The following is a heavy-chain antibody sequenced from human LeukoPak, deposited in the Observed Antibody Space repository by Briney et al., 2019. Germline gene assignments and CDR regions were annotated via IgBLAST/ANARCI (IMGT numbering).Heavy chain of an antibody. V-gene: IGHV4-4*09. CDR3: ARGVGGGWFDP. D-gene: IGHD3-16*01. J-gene: IGHJ5*02. CDR2: IYTSGST. Sequence: PSETLSLTCAVYGGSFSGYYWSWIRQPPGKGLEWIGYIYTSGSTNYNPSLKSRVTISVDTSKNPFSLKLSSVTAADTAVYYCARGVGGGWFDPWGQGTLVTVSS. CDR1: GGSFSGYY.